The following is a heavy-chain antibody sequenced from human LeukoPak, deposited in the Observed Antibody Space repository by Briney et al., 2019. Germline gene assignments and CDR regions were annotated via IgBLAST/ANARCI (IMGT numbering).Heavy chain of an antibody. D-gene: IGHD3-22*01. CDR3: ARGLSYDSSGYYQWYYYMDV. Sequence: SETLSLTCAVYGGSFSGYYWSWIRQPPGKGLEWIGEINHSGSTNYNPSLKSRVTISVDTSKNQFSLKLSSVTAADTAVYYCARGLSYDSSGYYQWYYYMDVWGKGTTVTVSS. CDR2: INHSGST. V-gene: IGHV4-34*01. J-gene: IGHJ6*03. CDR1: GGSFSGYY.